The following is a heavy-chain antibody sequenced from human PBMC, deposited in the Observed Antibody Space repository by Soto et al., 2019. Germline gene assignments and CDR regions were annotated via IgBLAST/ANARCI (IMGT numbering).Heavy chain of an antibody. CDR3: ARVSAAAGAYCYYYMDV. V-gene: IGHV3-74*01. CDR1: GFTFSSYW. D-gene: IGHD6-13*01. CDR2: INSDGSST. J-gene: IGHJ6*03. Sequence: VQLVESGGGLVQPGGSLRLSCAASGFTFSSYWMHWVRQAPGKGLVWVSRINSDGSSTSYADSVKGRFTISRDNAKNTLYLQMNSLRAEDTAVYYCARVSAAAGAYCYYYMDVWGKGTTVTVSS.